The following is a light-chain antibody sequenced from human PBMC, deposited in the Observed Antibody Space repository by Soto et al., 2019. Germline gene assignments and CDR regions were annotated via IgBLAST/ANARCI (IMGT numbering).Light chain of an antibody. V-gene: IGKV3-20*01. J-gene: IGKJ4*01. CDR1: QSVRSNY. CDR2: DAS. Sequence: EIVLKQSPDTLSLSPGERATLSCRASQSVRSNYLAWYQQKPGQAPRFLIYDASSRATGIPDRFSGSGSGTDFNLPISRLEPEDFAVYYCQQYGSTPLTFGGGTKVDIK. CDR3: QQYGSTPLT.